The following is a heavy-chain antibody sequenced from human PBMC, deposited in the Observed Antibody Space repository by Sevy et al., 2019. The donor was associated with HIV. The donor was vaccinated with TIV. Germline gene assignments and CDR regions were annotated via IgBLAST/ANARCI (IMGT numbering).Heavy chain of an antibody. D-gene: IGHD2-15*01. CDR2: IYHSGST. J-gene: IGHJ5*02. V-gene: IGHV4-38-2*01. CDR1: GYSISSDYY. CDR3: ARSPYCSGDSCYQLLKWFDP. Sequence: SETLSLTCAVSGYSISSDYYWGWIRQPPGKGLEWIGSIYHSGSTYYNPSLKSRVTISVDTSKNQFSLKLSPVTAADTAVYYCARSPYCSGDSCYQLLKWFDPSGQGTLVTVSS.